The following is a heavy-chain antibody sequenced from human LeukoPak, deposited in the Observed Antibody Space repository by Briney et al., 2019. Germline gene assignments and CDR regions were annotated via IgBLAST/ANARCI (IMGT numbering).Heavy chain of an antibody. CDR3: TASDHLYCSSSSCHFDY. J-gene: IGHJ4*02. Sequence: GGSLRLSCTPSGLSFGDYGMSWVRQAPGKGLEWVSFIQSKTYGEGTMYAASVRGGFTISRDDSRSTAYLQMNSLKTEDTAVYYCTASDHLYCSSSSCHFDYWGQGTLVTVAS. D-gene: IGHD2-2*01. CDR1: GLSFGDYG. CDR2: IQSKTYGEGT. V-gene: IGHV3-49*04.